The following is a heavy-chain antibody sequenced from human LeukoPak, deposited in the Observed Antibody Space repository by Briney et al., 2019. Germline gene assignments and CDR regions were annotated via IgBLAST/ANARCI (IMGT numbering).Heavy chain of an antibody. D-gene: IGHD4-17*01. J-gene: IGHJ4*02. CDR3: ARDTFGDYGSDYFDY. CDR1: GYTFKNYG. Sequence: ASVKISCKASGYTFKNYGFSWVRQAPGRGLEWMGWVSTYNGNTDYAQKLQGRVTMTTDTSTSTAYMELRSLRSDDTAVYYCARDTFGDYGSDYFDYWGQGTLVTVSS. CDR2: VSTYNGNT. V-gene: IGHV1-18*01.